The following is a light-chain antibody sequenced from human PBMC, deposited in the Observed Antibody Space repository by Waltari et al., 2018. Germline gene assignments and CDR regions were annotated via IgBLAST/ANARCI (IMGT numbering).Light chain of an antibody. CDR1: QSVSIN. Sequence: EIVMTQSPATLSVSPEERATLSCRASQSVSINLAWYQQKSVQAPRLLIYGASTVATGIPARFSGSGSGTEFTLTISSLQSEDFAVYYCQQYNNWPRTFGQGTKVEIK. V-gene: IGKV3-15*01. CDR3: QQYNNWPRT. J-gene: IGKJ1*01. CDR2: GAS.